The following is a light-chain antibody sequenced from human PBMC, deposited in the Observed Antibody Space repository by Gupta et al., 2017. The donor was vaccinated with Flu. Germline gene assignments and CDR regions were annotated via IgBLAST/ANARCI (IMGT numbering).Light chain of an antibody. CDR3: QHENSSPIT. J-gene: IGKJ4*01. CDR2: GAS. CDR1: QGISNY. V-gene: IGKV1-13*02. Sequence: PSSVSASVGARVTIPCRASQGISNYLAWYQQKPGEAPKIRIYGASSVASGVPWGFRGSGSGTDFTLTISRLQPEDFGNDYGQHENSSPITFGGGTKVEIK.